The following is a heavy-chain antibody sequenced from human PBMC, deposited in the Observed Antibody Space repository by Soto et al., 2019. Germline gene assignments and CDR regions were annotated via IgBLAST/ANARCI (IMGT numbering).Heavy chain of an antibody. Sequence: ASVKVSCKASGYTFTGYYMHWVRQAPGQGLEWMGWINPNSGGTNYAQKFQGWVTMTRDTSISTAYMELSRLRSDDTAVYYCARDRYYGDSPYYFDYWGQVPLVTVSS. CDR3: ARDRYYGDSPYYFDY. V-gene: IGHV1-2*04. J-gene: IGHJ4*02. CDR1: GYTFTGYY. CDR2: INPNSGGT. D-gene: IGHD4-17*01.